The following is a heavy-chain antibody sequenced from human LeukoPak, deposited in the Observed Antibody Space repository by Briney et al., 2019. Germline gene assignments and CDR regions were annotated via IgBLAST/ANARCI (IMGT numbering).Heavy chain of an antibody. V-gene: IGHV1-2*02. CDR1: GFTFTRYY. CDR3: ATSSGYSSSWGAFDI. Sequence: ASVKVSCKTSGFTFTRYYMHWVRQAPGQGLEWMGWMKLNSGGTNYEQKFQGRVTMTRDTSINTAYLEVMRLRSDDTAVYYCATSSGYSSSWGAFDIWGQGTMVTVSS. D-gene: IGHD6-13*01. J-gene: IGHJ3*02. CDR2: MKLNSGGT.